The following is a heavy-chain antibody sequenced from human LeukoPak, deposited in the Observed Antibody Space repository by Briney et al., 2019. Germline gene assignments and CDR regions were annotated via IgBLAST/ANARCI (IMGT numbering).Heavy chain of an antibody. D-gene: IGHD5-18*01. CDR2: ISSSSSYI. V-gene: IGHV3-21*01. CDR3: ARETKPWIQLWIFDY. CDR1: GFTVSSNY. Sequence: GGSLRLSCAASGFTVSSNYMRWVRQAPGKGLEWVSSISSSSSYIYYADSVKGRFTISRDNAKNSLYLQMNSLRAEDTAVYYCARETKPWIQLWIFDYWGQGTLVTVSS. J-gene: IGHJ4*02.